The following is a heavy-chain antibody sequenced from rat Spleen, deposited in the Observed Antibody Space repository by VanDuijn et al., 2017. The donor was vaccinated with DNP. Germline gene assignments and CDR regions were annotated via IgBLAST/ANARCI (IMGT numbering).Heavy chain of an antibody. V-gene: IGHV5-25*01. Sequence: EVQLVESGGGLVQPGRSLKLSCAASGFTFSNYYMAWVRQAPKKGLEWVATISHSDGITYYPDSVKGRFTISRDNSQSSLYLQMNSLRSEDTATYYCARGGRSYFDYWGQGVMVTVSS. CDR1: GFTFSNYY. J-gene: IGHJ2*01. CDR3: ARGGRSYFDY. CDR2: ISHSDGIT. D-gene: IGHD1-11*01.